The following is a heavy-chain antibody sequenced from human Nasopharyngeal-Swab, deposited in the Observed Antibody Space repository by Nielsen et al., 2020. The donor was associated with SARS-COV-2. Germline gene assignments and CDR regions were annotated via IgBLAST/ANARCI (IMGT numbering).Heavy chain of an antibody. J-gene: IGHJ3*02. Sequence: WVGQAPGQGLEWMGWMNPNSGNTGYAQKFQGRVTMTRNTSISTAYMELSSLRSEDTAVYYCARGRYYDSSGYYRLPFDIWGQGTMVTVS. CDR3: ARGRYYDSSGYYRLPFDI. V-gene: IGHV1-8*01. CDR2: MNPNSGNT. D-gene: IGHD3-22*01.